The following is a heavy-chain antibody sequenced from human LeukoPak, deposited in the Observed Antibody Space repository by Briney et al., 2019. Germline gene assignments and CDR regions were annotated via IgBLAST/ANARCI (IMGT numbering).Heavy chain of an antibody. Sequence: GGSLRLSCAASGFTFSSYAMSWVRRAPGEGLEWVSAISGSGGSTYYADSVKGRFTISRDNSKNTLYLQMNSLRAEDTAVYYCAKGLNLFGAALPPFDYWGQGTLVTVSS. CDR1: GFTFSSYA. V-gene: IGHV3-23*01. CDR2: ISGSGGST. CDR3: AKGLNLFGAALPPFDY. D-gene: IGHD6-6*01. J-gene: IGHJ4*02.